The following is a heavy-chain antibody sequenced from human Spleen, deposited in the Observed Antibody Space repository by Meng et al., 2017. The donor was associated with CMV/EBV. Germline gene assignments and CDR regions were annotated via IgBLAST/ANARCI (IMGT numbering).Heavy chain of an antibody. Sequence: GESLKISCAASGFTFSSYGMHWVRQAPGKGLEWVSLIRFDGINKYYADSVRGRFTISRDDSKNTLYLQMNSLRPEDTAVYYCAKDCREGWALGYCTTGVCYKDYWGQGTLVTVSS. CDR1: GFTFSSYG. V-gene: IGHV3-30*02. D-gene: IGHD2-8*01. CDR2: IRFDGINK. CDR3: AKDCREGWALGYCTTGVCYKDY. J-gene: IGHJ4*02.